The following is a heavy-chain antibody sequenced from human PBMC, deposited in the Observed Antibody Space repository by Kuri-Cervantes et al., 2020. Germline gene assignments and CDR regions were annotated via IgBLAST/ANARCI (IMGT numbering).Heavy chain of an antibody. Sequence: GASLKISCAASGFTFSSYDMHWVRQATGKGLEWVSAIGTAGDTYYPGSVKGRFTISRENAKNSLYLQMNSLRAGDTAVYYCARANYDLLTPPAQNYYYGIDVWGQGTTVTVSS. CDR3: ARANYDLLTPPAQNYYYGIDV. D-gene: IGHD3-9*01. CDR1: GFTFSSYD. CDR2: IGTAGDT. J-gene: IGHJ6*02. V-gene: IGHV3-13*01.